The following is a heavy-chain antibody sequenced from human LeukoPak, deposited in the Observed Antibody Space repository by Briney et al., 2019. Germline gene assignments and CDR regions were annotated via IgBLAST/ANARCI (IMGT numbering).Heavy chain of an antibody. V-gene: IGHV3-20*04. CDR3: ARDLSDSSESCRYNWFDP. Sequence: PGGSLRLSCAASGFTFDDYGMSWVRQAPGKGLEWVSGINWNGGSTGYADSVKGRFTISRDNAKNSLYLQMNSLRAEDTALYYCARDLSDSSESCRYNWFDPWGQGTLVTVSS. J-gene: IGHJ5*02. D-gene: IGHD3-22*01. CDR2: INWNGGST. CDR1: GFTFDDYG.